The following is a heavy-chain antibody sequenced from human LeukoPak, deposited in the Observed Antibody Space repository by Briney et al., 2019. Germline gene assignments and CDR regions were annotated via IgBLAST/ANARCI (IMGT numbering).Heavy chain of an antibody. CDR1: GFTFSIYA. CDR3: AREQQLVLDY. J-gene: IGHJ4*02. CDR2: ISGSGGTT. Sequence: GGSLRLSCAASGFTFSIYAMSWVRQAPGRGLEWVSAISGSGGTTYYADSVKGRFTISRDNAKNSLYLQMNSLRAEDTAVYYCAREQQLVLDYWGQGTLVTVSS. D-gene: IGHD6-13*01. V-gene: IGHV3-23*01.